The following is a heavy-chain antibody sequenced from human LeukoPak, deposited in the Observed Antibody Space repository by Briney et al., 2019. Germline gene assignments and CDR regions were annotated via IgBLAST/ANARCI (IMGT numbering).Heavy chain of an antibody. V-gene: IGHV1-18*01. Sequence: ASVKVSCKASGYTFTDYGICWVRQTPTQGLQWMGWISAYNGNTNYAQDIQGRATMTTDTSTTTAYMGLRKLRSDDTAVYYCARGGRWESHTDYWGQGTLVTVSS. CDR2: ISAYNGNT. CDR3: ARGGRWESHTDY. J-gene: IGHJ4*02. CDR1: GYTFTDYG. D-gene: IGHD1-26*01.